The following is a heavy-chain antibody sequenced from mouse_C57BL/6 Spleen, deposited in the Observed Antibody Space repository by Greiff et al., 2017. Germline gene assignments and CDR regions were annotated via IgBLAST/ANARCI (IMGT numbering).Heavy chain of an antibody. J-gene: IGHJ3*01. CDR3: ARENYSNYGAWFAY. D-gene: IGHD2-5*01. CDR2: ILPGSGST. V-gene: IGHV1-9*01. Sequence: VQLQQSGAELMKPGASVKLSCKATGYTFTGYWIEWVKQRPGHGLEWIGEILPGSGSTNSNEKFKGKATFTADTSSNTAYMQLSSLTTEDSAIYYCARENYSNYGAWFAYWGQGTLVTVSA. CDR1: GYTFTGYW.